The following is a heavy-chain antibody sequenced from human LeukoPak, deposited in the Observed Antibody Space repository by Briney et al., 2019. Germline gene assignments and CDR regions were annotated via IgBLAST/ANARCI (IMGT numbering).Heavy chain of an antibody. J-gene: IGHJ5*02. Sequence: GASVKVSCKASGYTFTSYYMHWVRQAPGQGREWMGIINPSGGSTSYAQKFQGRVTMTRDMSTSTGYMELSSLRSEDTAVYYCARPRDFGTVGTWFDPWGQGTLVTVSS. CDR2: INPSGGST. CDR1: GYTFTSYY. D-gene: IGHD3/OR15-3a*01. V-gene: IGHV1-46*01. CDR3: ARPRDFGTVGTWFDP.